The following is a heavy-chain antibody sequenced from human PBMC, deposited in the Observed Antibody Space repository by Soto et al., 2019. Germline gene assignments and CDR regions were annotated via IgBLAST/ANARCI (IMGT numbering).Heavy chain of an antibody. J-gene: IGHJ6*02. Sequence: QVQLVQSGAEEKKPGASVKVSCKASGYTFTSYAMHWVRQAPGQRLEWMGWINAGNGNTKYSQKFQGRVTITRDTSPSKANMEQNSLRYEDTAVYYCARDDDGLDVWGQGTTVTVSS. CDR3: ARDDDGLDV. V-gene: IGHV1-3*05. CDR2: INAGNGNT. CDR1: GYTFTSYA.